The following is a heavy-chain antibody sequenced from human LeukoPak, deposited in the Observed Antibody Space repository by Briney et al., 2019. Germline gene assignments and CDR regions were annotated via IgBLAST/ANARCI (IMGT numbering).Heavy chain of an antibody. CDR2: ISGSGSTI. CDR1: GFTFSSYE. Sequence: GGSLRLSCAASGFTFSSYEMNWVRQAPGKGLEWVSYISGSGSTIYYADSVKGRFTISRDNAKNSLYLQMNSLRAEDTAVYYCARIHNLGILAHFDYWGQGTLVTVSS. D-gene: IGHD1-1*01. V-gene: IGHV3-48*03. J-gene: IGHJ4*02. CDR3: ARIHNLGILAHFDY.